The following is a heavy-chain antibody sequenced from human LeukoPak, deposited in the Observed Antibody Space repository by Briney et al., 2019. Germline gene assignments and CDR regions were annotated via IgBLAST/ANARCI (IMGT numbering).Heavy chain of an antibody. V-gene: IGHV1-2*02. J-gene: IGHJ6*02. CDR2: IDPNTGRT. D-gene: IGHD3-10*01. CDR3: ARTPVTVNRGVIEDGMDV. Sequence: EASVKVSCKPSGYTFTDYYLHWVRQAPGQGLEWMGWIDPNTGRTNFAEKFQGRVTMTRDTSVSTAYMDLIGLGSDDTAVYFCARTPVTVNRGVIEDGMDVWGQGTTVTVSS. CDR1: GYTFTDYY.